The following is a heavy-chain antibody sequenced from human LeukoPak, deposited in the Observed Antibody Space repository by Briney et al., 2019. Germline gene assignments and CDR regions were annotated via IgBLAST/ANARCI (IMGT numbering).Heavy chain of an antibody. CDR2: MNPNSGNT. Sequence: ASVKVSCKASGYTFTSYDINWVRQATGQGLEWMGWMNPNSGNTGYAQKFQGRVTMTTDTSTSTAYMELRSLRSDDTAVYYCARYAVTYYYGSGSQSFDYWGQGTLVTVSS. CDR3: ARYAVTYYYGSGSQSFDY. D-gene: IGHD3-10*01. CDR1: GYTFTSYD. J-gene: IGHJ4*02. V-gene: IGHV1-8*01.